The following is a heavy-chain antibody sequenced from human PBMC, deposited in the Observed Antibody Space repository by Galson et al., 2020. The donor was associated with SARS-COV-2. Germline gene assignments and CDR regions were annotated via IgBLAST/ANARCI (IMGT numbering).Heavy chain of an antibody. CDR3: ARDGVGSDNSGYYYFQH. D-gene: IGHD3-22*01. CDR2: TYHSENT. J-gene: IGHJ1*01. Sequence: SETLSLTCAVSGDSISSGSYSWSWIRQPPGRGLEWIGYTYHSENTNYNPSLKSRVTISVDRSKNQFSLKLTSVTAADTAVYYCARDGVGSDNSGYYYFQHWGQGTLVSVSS. V-gene: IGHV4-30-2*01. CDR1: GDSISSGSYS.